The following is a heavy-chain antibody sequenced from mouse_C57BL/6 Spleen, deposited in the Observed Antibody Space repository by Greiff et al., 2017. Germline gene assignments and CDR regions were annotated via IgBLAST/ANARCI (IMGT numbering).Heavy chain of an antibody. CDR2: IHPSDSDT. CDR1: GYTFTSYW. CDR3: AFQGGDGYYQAWFAY. J-gene: IGHJ3*01. D-gene: IGHD2-3*01. Sequence: QVQLKQPGAELVKPGASVKVSCKASGYTFTSYWMHWVKQRPGQGLEWIGRIHPSDSDTNYNQKFKGKATLTVDKSSSTAYMQLSSLTSEDSAVYYCAFQGGDGYYQAWFAYWGQGTLVTVSA. V-gene: IGHV1-74*01.